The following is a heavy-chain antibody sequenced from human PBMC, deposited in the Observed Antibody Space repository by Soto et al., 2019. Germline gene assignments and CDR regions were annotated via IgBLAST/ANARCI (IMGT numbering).Heavy chain of an antibody. CDR3: ASHYYDSSSYIPDAASDI. V-gene: IGHV1-69*01. D-gene: IGHD3-22*01. J-gene: IGHJ3*02. CDR2: IIPIFGTA. CDR1: GGSLRSCS. Sequence: SGGSLRSCSSRWLQQAHGKGLEWMGGIIPIFGTANYAQKFQGRVTITADESTSTAYMELSSLRSEDTAVYYCASHYYDSSSYIPDAASDIWGQRTMVPV.